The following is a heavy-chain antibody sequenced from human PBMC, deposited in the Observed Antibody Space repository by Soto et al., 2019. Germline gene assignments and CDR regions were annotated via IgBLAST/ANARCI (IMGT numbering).Heavy chain of an antibody. J-gene: IGHJ4*02. CDR3: TRVLVNTGDFAY. Sequence: EVQLVESGGGLVQPGRSLRLSCTASGFTFGDYAMSWFRQAPGKGLEWVGFIRSKAYGGTTEYAASVKGRFTISRDDSKSIAYLQMNSLKSEYTAVYYCTRVLVNTGDFAYWGQGTLVTVSS. CDR2: IRSKAYGGTT. V-gene: IGHV3-49*03. CDR1: GFTFGDYA. D-gene: IGHD4-17*01.